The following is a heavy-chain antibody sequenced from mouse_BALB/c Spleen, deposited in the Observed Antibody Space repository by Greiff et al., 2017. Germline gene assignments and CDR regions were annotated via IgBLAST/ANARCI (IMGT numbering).Heavy chain of an antibody. CDR2: IDPSYGGT. CDR3: ATTMITTSFAY. Sequence: EVQLQQSGPELEKPGASVKISCKASGYSFTGYNMNWVKQSNGKSLEWIGNIDPSYGGTSYNQKFKGKATLTVDKSSSTAYMQLKSLTSEDSAVYYCATTMITTSFAYWGQGTLVTVSA. D-gene: IGHD2-4*01. CDR1: GYSFTGYN. J-gene: IGHJ3*01. V-gene: IGHV1-39*01.